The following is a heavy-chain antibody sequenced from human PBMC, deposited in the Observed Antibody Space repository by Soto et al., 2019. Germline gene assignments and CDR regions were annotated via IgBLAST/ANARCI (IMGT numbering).Heavy chain of an antibody. V-gene: IGHV4-30-4*01. CDR2: IYYSGST. CDR1: GGSISSGDYY. Sequence: SETLSLTCTVSGGSISSGDYYWSWIRQPPGKGLEWIGYIYYSGSTYYNPSLKSRVTISVDTSKNQFSLKLSSVTAADTAVYYCARGEPGLRLGEGGFDYWGQGTLVTVSS. J-gene: IGHJ4*02. D-gene: IGHD3-16*01. CDR3: ARGEPGLRLGEGGFDY.